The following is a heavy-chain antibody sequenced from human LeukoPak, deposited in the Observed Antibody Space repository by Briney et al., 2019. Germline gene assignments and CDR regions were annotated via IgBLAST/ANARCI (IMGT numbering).Heavy chain of an antibody. CDR2: IYSGGST. CDR3: ARDVGFIVGATPGAFDI. CDR1: GFIVSSNY. Sequence: PGGSLRLSCAASGFIVSSNYMTWVRQAPGKGLEWVSVIYSGGSTYYADSVKGRFTISRDTPKNTLYLQMNSLRADDTAVYCCARDVGFIVGATPGAFDIWGQGTMVTVTS. D-gene: IGHD1-26*01. J-gene: IGHJ3*02. V-gene: IGHV3-66*01.